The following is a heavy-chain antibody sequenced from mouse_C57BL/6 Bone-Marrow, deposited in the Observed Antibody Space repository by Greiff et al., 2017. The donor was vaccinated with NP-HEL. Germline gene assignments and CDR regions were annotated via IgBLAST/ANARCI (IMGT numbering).Heavy chain of an antibody. V-gene: IGHV1-80*01. CDR1: GYAFSSYW. CDR2: IYPGDGDT. J-gene: IGHJ1*03. D-gene: IGHD1-1*01. CDR3: ARSLLRYGWYFDV. Sequence: QVQLQQPGAELVKPGASVKISCKASGYAFSSYWMNWVKQRPGKGLEWIGQIYPGDGDTNYNGKFKGKATLTADKSSSTAYMQLSSLTSEDSAVYFCARSLLRYGWYFDVWGTGTTVTVSS.